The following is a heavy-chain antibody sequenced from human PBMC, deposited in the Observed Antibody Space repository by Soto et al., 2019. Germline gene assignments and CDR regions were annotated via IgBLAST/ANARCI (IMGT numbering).Heavy chain of an antibody. CDR3: ARDGGEDIVAPILNPHFAY. CDR1: GFTFSSYG. Sequence: GGSLRLSWAASGFTFSSYGMHWVRQAPGKGLEWVAVIWYDGSNKYYADSVKGRFTISRDNSKNTLYLQMNSLRAEDTAVYYCARDGGEDIVAPILNPHFAYWGQGTLVPVSS. CDR2: IWYDGSNK. D-gene: IGHD5-12*01. J-gene: IGHJ4*02. V-gene: IGHV3-33*01.